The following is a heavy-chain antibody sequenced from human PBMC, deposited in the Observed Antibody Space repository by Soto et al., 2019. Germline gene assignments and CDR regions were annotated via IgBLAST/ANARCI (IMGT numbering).Heavy chain of an antibody. V-gene: IGHV4-34*01. CDR3: ARGRSRVGWYVPGENNYNNNYWGV. D-gene: IGHD6-19*01. J-gene: IGHJ6*03. CDR2: INHSGST. CDR1: GGSFSGYY. Sequence: SETLSLTCAVYGGSFSGYYWSWIRQRPGKGLEWIGEINHSGSTNYNPSLKSRVTISVDTSKNQFSLKLSSVTAADTAVSDCARGRSRVGWYVPGENNYNNNYWGVGGKEST.